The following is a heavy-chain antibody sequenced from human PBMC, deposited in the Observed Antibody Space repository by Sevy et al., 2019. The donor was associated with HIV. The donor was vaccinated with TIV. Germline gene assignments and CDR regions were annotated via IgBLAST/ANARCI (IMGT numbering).Heavy chain of an antibody. D-gene: IGHD3-22*01. CDR1: GFTFTSYA. CDR2: VSGSGGST. J-gene: IGHJ4*02. V-gene: IGHV3-23*01. Sequence: GGSLRLSCAVSGFTFTSYAMSWVRQAPGKGLEWVSGVSGSGGSTYYADSVKGRFSISRDNSRNTLYLQINSLRAEDTAVYYCVKDVAYDNTYLDYWGQGTLVTVSS. CDR3: VKDVAYDNTYLDY.